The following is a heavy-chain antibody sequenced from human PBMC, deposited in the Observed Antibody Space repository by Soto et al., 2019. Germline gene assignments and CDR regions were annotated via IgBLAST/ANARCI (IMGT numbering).Heavy chain of an antibody. D-gene: IGHD2-21*02. J-gene: IGHJ5*02. CDR2: ISGDGSRT. Sequence: GGSLRLSCEASAFTFSRYWMHWVRQAPGKGLVWVSRISGDGSRTDYADSVEGRFTISRDNSKNTLYLQMNSLRAEDTAVYYCAKEIWGDPAWGQGTLVTVSS. CDR1: AFTFSRYW. CDR3: AKEIWGDPA. V-gene: IGHV3-74*01.